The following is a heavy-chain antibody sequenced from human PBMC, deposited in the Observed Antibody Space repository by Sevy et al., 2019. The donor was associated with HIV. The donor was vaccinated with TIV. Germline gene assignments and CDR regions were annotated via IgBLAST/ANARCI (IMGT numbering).Heavy chain of an antibody. Sequence: GESLKISCKASGYRFNSYWIGWVRQMPGKGLEWMGIIYPGDSDTIYSPSFQGQVTISVDKTITTAYLQWSSLKASDTATYYCARSPTGYCTGDTCYSSRFHYWGQGTRVTVSS. J-gene: IGHJ4*02. CDR3: ARSPTGYCTGDTCYSSRFHY. V-gene: IGHV5-51*01. CDR1: GYRFNSYW. CDR2: IYPGDSDT. D-gene: IGHD2-8*02.